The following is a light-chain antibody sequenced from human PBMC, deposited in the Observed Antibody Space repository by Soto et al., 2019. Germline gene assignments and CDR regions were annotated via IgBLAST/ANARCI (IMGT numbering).Light chain of an antibody. J-gene: IGLJ2*01. V-gene: IGLV1-40*01. CDR1: SSNIGAGYY. CDR3: QSYDSSLSSVV. Sequence: QSVLTQPPSVSGAPGQRVTISCTGSSSNIGAGYYIHWYQQLPETAPKLLIYGNNNRPSGVPDRFSGSKSGTSASLAITGLQAEDEADYYCQSYDSSLSSVVFGGGTKLTVL. CDR2: GNN.